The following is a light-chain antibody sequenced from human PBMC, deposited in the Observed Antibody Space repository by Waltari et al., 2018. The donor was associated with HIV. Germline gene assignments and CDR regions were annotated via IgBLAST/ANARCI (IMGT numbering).Light chain of an antibody. CDR1: ISNLGSNS. CDR2: RNN. CDR3: AAWEDSLSGWV. J-gene: IGLJ3*02. V-gene: IGLV1-47*01. Sequence: QSVLTHPPSASGTPGQRVPISCSGSISNLGSNSVYWYQQLPGTTPKLIIYRNNQRPSGVPDRFSGSKSGTSASLAISGLRSEDEADYYCAAWEDSLSGWVFGGGTKLTVL.